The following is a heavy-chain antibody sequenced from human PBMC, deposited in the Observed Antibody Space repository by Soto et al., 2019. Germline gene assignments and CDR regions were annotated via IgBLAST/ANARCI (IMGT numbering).Heavy chain of an antibody. CDR2: MYHSGNT. J-gene: IGHJ4*02. D-gene: IGHD1-1*01. CDR3: ARHREPTGPNY. V-gene: IGHV4-39*01. CDR1: GDSISSNNYY. Sequence: QLQLQESGPGLVKPSETLSLTCTVSGDSISSNNYYWGWIRQPPGKGLEWIGSMYHSGNTYHNPSLKSRVTISVDASKNQLSLNLRSVTAADTAVYYCARHREPTGPNYWGQGTLVTVSS.